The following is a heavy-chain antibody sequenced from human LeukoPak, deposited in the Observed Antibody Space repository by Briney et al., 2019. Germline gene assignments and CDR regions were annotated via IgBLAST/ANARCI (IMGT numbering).Heavy chain of an antibody. V-gene: IGHV3-9*01. D-gene: IGHD3-22*01. CDR3: TKDMGSSGYNIRLVS. CDR2: ISWNSNTI. J-gene: IGHJ4*02. Sequence: PGRSLRLSCAASGFTFDDYAMHWVRQTPGKGLEWVSGISWNSNTIGYEDSVKGRFTISRDNAKNSLYLQMNSLRAEDTALYYCTKDMGSSGYNIRLVSWGQGTLVTVSS. CDR1: GFTFDDYA.